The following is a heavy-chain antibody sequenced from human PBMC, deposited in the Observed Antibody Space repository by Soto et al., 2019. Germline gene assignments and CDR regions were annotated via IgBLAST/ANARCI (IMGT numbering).Heavy chain of an antibody. CDR3: ARVPIYYYGSGSYGDY. Sequence: SETLSLTCTVSGGSISGYYWSWIRQHPGKGLEWIGYIYYSGSTYYNPPLKSRVTISVDTSKNQFSLKLSSVTAADTAVYYCARVPIYYYGSGSYGDYWGQGTPVTVSS. CDR1: GGSISGYY. D-gene: IGHD3-10*01. V-gene: IGHV4-31*03. J-gene: IGHJ4*02. CDR2: IYYSGST.